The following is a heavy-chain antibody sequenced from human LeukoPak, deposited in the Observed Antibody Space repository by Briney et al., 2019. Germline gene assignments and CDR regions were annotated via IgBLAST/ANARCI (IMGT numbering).Heavy chain of an antibody. V-gene: IGHV4-59*01. D-gene: IGHD6-6*01. Sequence: SETLSLTCAVSGGSISTYYWNWIRQPPGKGLEWIGYIYHSGSTNYNPSLQSRVTISVDTSKNQFSLNLNSVTAADTAVYYCARGGAARLHFQNWGQGTLVTVSS. CDR1: GGSISTYY. J-gene: IGHJ1*01. CDR2: IYHSGST. CDR3: ARGGAARLHFQN.